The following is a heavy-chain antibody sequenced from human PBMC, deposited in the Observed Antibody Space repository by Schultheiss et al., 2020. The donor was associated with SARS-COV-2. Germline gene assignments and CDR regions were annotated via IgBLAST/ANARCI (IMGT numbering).Heavy chain of an antibody. CDR1: GFTFSSYG. J-gene: IGHJ4*02. V-gene: IGHV3-21*04. CDR3: ARDREYFDY. Sequence: GGSLRLSCAASGFTFSSYGMHWVRQAPGKGLEWVSAISGSGGSTYYADSVKGRFTISRDNAKNSLYLQMNSLRAEDTAVYYCARDREYFDYWGQGTLVTVSS. CDR2: ISGSGGST.